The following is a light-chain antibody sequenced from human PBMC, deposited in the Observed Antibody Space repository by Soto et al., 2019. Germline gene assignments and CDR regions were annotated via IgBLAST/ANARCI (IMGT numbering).Light chain of an antibody. CDR2: SNS. CDR1: SSNIGINT. V-gene: IGLV1-44*01. CDR3: ATWDDSLNGRV. Sequence: QSVLTQPPSVSGPPGQMVATSCSGSSSNIGINTVDWYQQLPGTAPKLLIYSNSQRPSGVPDRFSGSKSGTSASLAISGLQSEDEADYFCATWDDSLNGRVFGTGTKVTVL. J-gene: IGLJ1*01.